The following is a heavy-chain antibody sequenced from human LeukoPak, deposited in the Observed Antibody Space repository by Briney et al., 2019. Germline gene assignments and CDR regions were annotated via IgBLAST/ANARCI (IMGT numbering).Heavy chain of an antibody. CDR2: SYTSGST. D-gene: IGHD2-21*01. Sequence: SETLSLTCTVSGGSISSYYWSWIRQPAGKGLEWIGRSYTSGSTNYNPSLKSRVTMSVDTSKNQFSLKLSSVTAADTAVYYCARDPPCGDYWYFDLWGRGTLVTVSS. V-gene: IGHV4-4*07. CDR1: GGSISSYY. CDR3: ARDPPCGDYWYFDL. J-gene: IGHJ2*01.